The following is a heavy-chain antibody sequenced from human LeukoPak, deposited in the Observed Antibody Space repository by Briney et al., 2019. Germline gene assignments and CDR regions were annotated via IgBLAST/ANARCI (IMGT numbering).Heavy chain of an antibody. Sequence: GGSLRLSCAASGFTFSRCTMNWVRQAPGKGLEWVSSISSSSSYIYYADSVKGRFTISRDNAKNSLYLQMNSLRAEGTAVYYCARRKYYGSGNGLDYWGQGTLVTVSS. V-gene: IGHV3-21*04. D-gene: IGHD3-10*01. CDR3: ARRKYYGSGNGLDY. CDR1: GFTFSRCT. J-gene: IGHJ4*02. CDR2: ISSSSSYI.